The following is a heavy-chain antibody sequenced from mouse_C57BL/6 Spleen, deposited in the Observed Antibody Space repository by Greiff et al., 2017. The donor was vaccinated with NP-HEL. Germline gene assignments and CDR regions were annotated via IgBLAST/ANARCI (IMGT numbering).Heavy chain of an antibody. CDR1: GYTFTDYN. Sequence: VQLQQSGPELVKPGASVKIPCKASGYTFTDYNMDWVKQSHGKSLEWIGDINPNNGGTIYNQKFKGKATLTVDKSSSTAYMELRSLTSEDTAVYYYARSGYGSSYGGFAYWGQGTLVTVSA. V-gene: IGHV1-18*01. J-gene: IGHJ3*01. D-gene: IGHD1-1*01. CDR2: INPNNGGT. CDR3: ARSGYGSSYGGFAY.